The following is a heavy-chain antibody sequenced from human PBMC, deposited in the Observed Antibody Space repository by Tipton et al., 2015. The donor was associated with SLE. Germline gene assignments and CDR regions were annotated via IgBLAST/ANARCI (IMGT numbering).Heavy chain of an antibody. Sequence: TLSLTCTVSGGSISSYYWSWIRQPPGKGLEWIGYIYYSGSTYYNPSLKSRVTISVDTSKNQFSLKLSSVTAADTAVYYCAAMRALYGFDIWGQGTMVTVSS. CDR2: IYYSGST. V-gene: IGHV4-59*12. D-gene: IGHD2-2*02. J-gene: IGHJ3*02. CDR1: GGSISSYY. CDR3: AAMRALYGFDI.